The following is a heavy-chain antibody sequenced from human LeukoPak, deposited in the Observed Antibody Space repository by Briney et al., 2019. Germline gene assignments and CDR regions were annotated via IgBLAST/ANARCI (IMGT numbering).Heavy chain of an antibody. CDR2: ISYHGDIT. D-gene: IGHD3-10*01. J-gene: IGHJ4*02. CDR1: GFTFSSYA. V-gene: IGHV3-30*01. Sequence: GGSLRLSCAASGFTFSSYAMHWVRQAPGKGLEWVALISYHGDITYYADSVKGRFTLSRDNSKTTLFLQLNGLRAEDTAVYYCARDSTYYYDSGSSGPHYFDFWGQGTLVTVSS. CDR3: ARDSTYYYDSGSSGPHYFDF.